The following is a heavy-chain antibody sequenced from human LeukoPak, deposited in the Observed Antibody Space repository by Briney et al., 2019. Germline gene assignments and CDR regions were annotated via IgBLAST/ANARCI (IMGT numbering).Heavy chain of an antibody. CDR2: INPNSGGT. CDR3: ARDQEAGDRFYNWFDP. CDR1: GYTFIGYY. J-gene: IGHJ5*02. Sequence: ASVKVSCKASGYTFIGYYMHLVRQAPGQGLEWMGWINPNSGGTNYAQKFQGRVTMTRDTSISTAYMELNRLRSDDTAVYYCARDQEAGDRFYNWFDPWGQGTLVTVSS. D-gene: IGHD3-10*01. V-gene: IGHV1-2*02.